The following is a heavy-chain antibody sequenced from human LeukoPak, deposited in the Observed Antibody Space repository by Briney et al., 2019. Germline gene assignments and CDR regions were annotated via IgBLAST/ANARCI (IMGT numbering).Heavy chain of an antibody. CDR1: GFIFTDYW. D-gene: IGHD3/OR15-3a*01. CDR3: ARSTDSWTNYYGMDV. CDR2: IRGDGRAT. Sequence: GGSLRLSCAASGFIFTDYWMHWVRQAPGKELVWVARIRGDGRATTYADSVKGRFTISRDNAKNTLYLQMNSLRAEDTAVYYCARSTDSWTNYYGMDVWGQGTTVTVSS. V-gene: IGHV3-74*03. J-gene: IGHJ6*02.